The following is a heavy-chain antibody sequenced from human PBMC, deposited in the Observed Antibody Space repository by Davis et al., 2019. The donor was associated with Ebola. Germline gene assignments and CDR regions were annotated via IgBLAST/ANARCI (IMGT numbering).Heavy chain of an antibody. CDR3: ARDTPYSDSSGYYSWYCDY. J-gene: IGHJ4*02. CDR2: IYYSGST. D-gene: IGHD3-22*01. CDR1: GGSINSYS. V-gene: IGHV4-59*12. Sequence: SETLSLTCTVSGGSINSYSWNWIRQPPGKGLEWLGYIYYSGSTNYNPSLKSRVTISVDTPKNQFSLKLSAVTAADTAVYYCARDTPYSDSSGYYSWYCDYWGQGTLVTVSS.